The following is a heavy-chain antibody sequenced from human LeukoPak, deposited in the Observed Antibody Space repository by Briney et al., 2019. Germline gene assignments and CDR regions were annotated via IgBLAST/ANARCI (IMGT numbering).Heavy chain of an antibody. J-gene: IGHJ4*02. CDR2: INPSGGAT. V-gene: IGHV1-46*01. CDR3: ARAYYYDSSAYYPGGDY. Sequence: ASVKVSCKASGYTFTNYFLYWVRQAPGQGLEWMGIINPSGGATSYAQKFQGRVTMTRDTSTSTVCMELSSLRPEDTAVYFCARAYYYDSSAYYPGGDYWGQGTLVTVSS. D-gene: IGHD3-22*01. CDR1: GYTFTNYF.